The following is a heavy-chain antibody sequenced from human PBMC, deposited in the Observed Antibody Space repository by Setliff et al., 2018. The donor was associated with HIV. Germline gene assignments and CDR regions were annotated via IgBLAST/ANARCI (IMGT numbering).Heavy chain of an antibody. V-gene: IGHV4-34*01. Sequence: SETLSLTCAVYGGSFSGYYWTWIRQPPGKGLEWIGDINHSGKTNYNRSLKSRVTISLDTSKDQFSLRLTSVTAADTAVYYCAREGGTGRSSWYGAYWYDPWGQGTQVTVSS. CDR1: GGSFSGYY. CDR3: AREGGTGRSSWYGAYWYDP. CDR2: INHSGKT. J-gene: IGHJ5*02. D-gene: IGHD6-13*01.